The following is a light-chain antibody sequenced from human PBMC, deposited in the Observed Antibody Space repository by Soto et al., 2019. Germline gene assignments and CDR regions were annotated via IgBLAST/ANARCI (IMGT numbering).Light chain of an antibody. J-gene: IGKJ2*01. CDR3: QQYYSYPYT. CDR1: QIIGSS. Sequence: DIQMTQSPSTRSASIGDRVTITCRASQIIGSSLAWYQHKPGKAPKLLIYDALTLQSGVPSRYSGSESGTEFTLTIGSLQPGDSATYYCQQYYSYPYTFGQGTKLEI. V-gene: IGKV1-5*01. CDR2: DAL.